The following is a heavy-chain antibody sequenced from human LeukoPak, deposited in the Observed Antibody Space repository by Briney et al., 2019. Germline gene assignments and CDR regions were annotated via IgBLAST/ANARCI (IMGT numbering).Heavy chain of an antibody. CDR2: IIPIFGTA. D-gene: IGHD5-24*01. CDR3: ARDSGDGYNYAFDY. J-gene: IGHJ4*02. V-gene: IGHV1-69*13. Sequence: ASVTVSCKGSGGTFSSYAISWVRQAPGQGLEWMGGIIPIFGTANYAQKFQGRVTITADESTSTAYMELSSLRSEDTAVYYCARDSGDGYNYAFDYWGQGTLVTVSS. CDR1: GGTFSSYA.